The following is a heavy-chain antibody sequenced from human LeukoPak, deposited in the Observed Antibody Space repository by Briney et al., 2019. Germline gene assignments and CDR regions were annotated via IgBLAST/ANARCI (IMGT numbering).Heavy chain of an antibody. CDR2: IYSGGST. D-gene: IGHD3-10*01. Sequence: PGGSLRLSCAASGFTVSSNYMSWVRQAPGKGLEWVSVIYSGGSTYYADSVKGRFTISRHNSKNTLYLQMDSLRAEDTAVYYCARGAYGSGTYHDFDIWGQGTMVTVSS. CDR1: GFTVSSNY. CDR3: ARGAYGSGTYHDFDI. V-gene: IGHV3-53*01. J-gene: IGHJ3*02.